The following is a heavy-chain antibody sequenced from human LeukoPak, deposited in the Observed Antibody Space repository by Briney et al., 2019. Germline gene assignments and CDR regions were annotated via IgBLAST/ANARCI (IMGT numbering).Heavy chain of an antibody. J-gene: IGHJ4*02. D-gene: IGHD3-16*01. CDR1: GFTFSSYS. CDR2: INQDGSEK. CDR3: ASTFAGRRE. V-gene: IGHV3-7*01. Sequence: PGGSLRLSCAASGFTFSSYSMNWVRQAPGKGLEWVANINQDGSEKYYVDSVKGRFTISRDNAKSSLYLQMNSLRAEDTAVYYCASTFAGRREWGQGTLVTVSS.